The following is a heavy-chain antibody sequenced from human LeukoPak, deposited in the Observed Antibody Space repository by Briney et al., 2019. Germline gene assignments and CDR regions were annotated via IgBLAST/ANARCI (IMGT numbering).Heavy chain of an antibody. CDR2: ISYDGSNK. J-gene: IGHJ6*02. CDR1: EFTFSSYA. D-gene: IGHD6-19*01. V-gene: IGHV3-30-3*01. CDR3: ARGYSSGWYSYYYGMDV. Sequence: PGGSLRLSCAASEFTFSSYAMHWVRKAPGKGLEWVAVISYDGSNKYCADSVKGRFTISRDNSKNTLYLQMNSLRAEDTAVYYCARGYSSGWYSYYYGMDVWGQGTTVTVSS.